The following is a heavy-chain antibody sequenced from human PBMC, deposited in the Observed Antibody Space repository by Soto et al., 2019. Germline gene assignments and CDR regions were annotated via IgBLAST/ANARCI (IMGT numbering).Heavy chain of an antibody. Sequence: PSETLSLTCTVSGGSISGGVGGLYYWSWIRQPPGKGLEWIGYIYDSGSTYYNPSLKSRVTISVDTSKNQFSLRLSSVTAADTAVYYCAXEVIPLTTDWYFDLWGRGTLVTVSS. J-gene: IGHJ2*01. CDR2: IYDSGST. CDR3: AXEVIPLTTDWYFDL. CDR1: GGSISGGVGGLYY. V-gene: IGHV4-30-4*01. D-gene: IGHD4-17*01.